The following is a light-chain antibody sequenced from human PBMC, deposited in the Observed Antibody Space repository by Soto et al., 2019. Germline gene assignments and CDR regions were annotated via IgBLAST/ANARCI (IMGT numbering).Light chain of an antibody. J-gene: IGKJ4*01. V-gene: IGKV3-11*01. Sequence: EIVLTQSPATLSLSPGERATLSCRASQSVSIFLAWYQQKPGQAPRLLIYDTSNRTTGIPARFSGSGSGTDFTLTISSLEPEDFAVYYCQQRSNWLLTVGGGTKVEI. CDR3: QQRSNWLLT. CDR2: DTS. CDR1: QSVSIF.